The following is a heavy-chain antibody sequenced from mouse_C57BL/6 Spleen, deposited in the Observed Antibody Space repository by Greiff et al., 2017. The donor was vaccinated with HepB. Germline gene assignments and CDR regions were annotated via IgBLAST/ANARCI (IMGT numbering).Heavy chain of an antibody. J-gene: IGHJ2*01. Sequence: QVQLQQSGPELVKPGASVKISCKASGYAFSSSWMNWVKQRPGKGLEWIGRIYPGDGDTNYNGKFKGKATLTADKSSSTAYMQLSSLTSEDSAVYFCARNGYLPVLDYWGQGTTLTVSS. CDR1: GYAFSSSW. CDR3: ARNGYLPVLDY. V-gene: IGHV1-82*01. CDR2: IYPGDGDT. D-gene: IGHD5-1*01.